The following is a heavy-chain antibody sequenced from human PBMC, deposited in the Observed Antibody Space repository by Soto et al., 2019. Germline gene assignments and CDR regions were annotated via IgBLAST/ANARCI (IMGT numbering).Heavy chain of an antibody. CDR3: ARDSYCSGGSCYPDAFDI. CDR2: INPSDGST. CDR1: GYTFTSYY. Sequence: ASVKVSCKASGYTFTSYYMHWVRQAPGQGLEWMGIINPSDGSTGYAQKFQGRVTMTRDTSTSTAYMELRSLRSDDTAVYYCARDSYCSGGSCYPDAFDIWGQGTMVTVSS. D-gene: IGHD2-15*01. V-gene: IGHV1-46*01. J-gene: IGHJ3*02.